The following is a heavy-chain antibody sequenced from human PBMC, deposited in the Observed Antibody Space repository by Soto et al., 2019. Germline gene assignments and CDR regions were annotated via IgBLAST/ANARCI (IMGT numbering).Heavy chain of an antibody. V-gene: IGHV4-34*01. D-gene: IGHD2-2*01. Sequence: QVQLQQWGAGLLKPSETLSLTCAVYGGSFSGYYWSWIRQPPGKGLEWIGEINHSGSTNYNPSLKSRVTISVDTSKNQFSLKLSSVTAADTAVYYCARGLYSASSTSCSNWFDPWGQGTLVTVSS. CDR1: GGSFSGYY. CDR2: INHSGST. CDR3: ARGLYSASSTSCSNWFDP. J-gene: IGHJ5*02.